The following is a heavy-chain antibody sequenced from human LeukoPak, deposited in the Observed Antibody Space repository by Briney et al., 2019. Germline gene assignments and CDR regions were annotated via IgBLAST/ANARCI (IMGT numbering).Heavy chain of an antibody. CDR1: GGSISSYY. Sequence: SETLSLTCTVSGGSISSYYWSWIRQPPGEGLEWIGYIYYSGSATYNPSLKSRVTISLNTPKNQFSLKLSSVTAADTALYYCAGRSRSAWYYDYWGQGTLVIVSS. V-gene: IGHV4-59*01. CDR2: IYYSGSA. J-gene: IGHJ4*02. D-gene: IGHD6-19*01. CDR3: AGRSRSAWYYDY.